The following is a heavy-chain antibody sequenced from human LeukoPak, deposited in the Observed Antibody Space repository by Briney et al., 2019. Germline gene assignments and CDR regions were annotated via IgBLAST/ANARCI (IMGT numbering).Heavy chain of an antibody. V-gene: IGHV3-30*03. CDR1: GFTFSSTG. CDR3: ARDRATSVGATAFDY. Sequence: PGGSLRLSCAASGFTFSSTGMHWVRQAPGKGLEWVAVILYDGSNKYYADSVKGRFTISRDNSKNTLYLQMNSLRAEDTAVYYCARDRATSVGATAFDYWGQGTLVTVSS. D-gene: IGHD1-26*01. CDR2: ILYDGSNK. J-gene: IGHJ4*02.